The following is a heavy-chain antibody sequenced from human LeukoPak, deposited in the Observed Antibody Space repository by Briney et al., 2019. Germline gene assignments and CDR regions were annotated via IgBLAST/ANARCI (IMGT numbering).Heavy chain of an antibody. CDR3: ARHESVPTDYYYGMDV. V-gene: IGHV5-10-1*01. CDR2: IDPSDSYT. Sequence: GESLRISCKGSRYSFTSYWISWVRQMPGKGLEWMGRIDPSDSYTNYSPSFQGHVTISADKSISTAYLQWSSLKASDTAMYYCARHESVPTDYYYGMDVWGQGTTVTVSS. CDR1: RYSFTSYW. J-gene: IGHJ6*02.